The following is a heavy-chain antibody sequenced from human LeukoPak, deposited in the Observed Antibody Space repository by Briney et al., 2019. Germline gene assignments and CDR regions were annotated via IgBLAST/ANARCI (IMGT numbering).Heavy chain of an antibody. V-gene: IGHV4-38-2*01. CDR3: ASTPWGD. Sequence: PSETLSLTCAVSGYSISSGYYWGWIRQPPGKGLEWFGSIYHSGSTYYNPSLKSRVTISVDTSKNQFSLKLSSVTAADTAVYYCASTPWGDWGQGTLVTVSS. CDR1: GYSISSGYY. D-gene: IGHD3-16*01. CDR2: IYHSGST. J-gene: IGHJ4*02.